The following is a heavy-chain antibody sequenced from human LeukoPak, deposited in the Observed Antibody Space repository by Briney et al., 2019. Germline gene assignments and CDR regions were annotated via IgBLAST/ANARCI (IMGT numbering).Heavy chain of an antibody. V-gene: IGHV4-39*07. J-gene: IGHJ4*02. D-gene: IGHD3-22*01. CDR1: GGSTSGGNYY. CDR3: ARVGGGPDSSGYYPFDY. CDR2: ISSSGNT. Sequence: SETLSLTCIVSGGSTSGGNYYWGWIRRPPGKGLEWIGGISSSGNTYYNPSLKSRITISIDTSKNHFSLNLSSVTAADTAVYYCARVGGGPDSSGYYPFDYWGQGTLVTVSS.